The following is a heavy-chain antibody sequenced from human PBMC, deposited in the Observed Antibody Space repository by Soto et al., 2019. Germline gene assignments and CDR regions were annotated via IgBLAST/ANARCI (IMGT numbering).Heavy chain of an antibody. J-gene: IGHJ5*02. CDR1: GYTFTSYA. CDR3: ARGCGYDILTGLPCYNWFDP. Sequence: QVQLVQSGAEVKKPGASVKVSCKASGYTFTSYAMHWVRQAPGQRLEWMGWINAGNGNTKYSQKFQGRVTITRDTSASTAYMGLSSLRSEDTAVYYCARGCGYDILTGLPCYNWFDPWGQGTLVTVSS. V-gene: IGHV1-3*01. CDR2: INAGNGNT. D-gene: IGHD3-9*01.